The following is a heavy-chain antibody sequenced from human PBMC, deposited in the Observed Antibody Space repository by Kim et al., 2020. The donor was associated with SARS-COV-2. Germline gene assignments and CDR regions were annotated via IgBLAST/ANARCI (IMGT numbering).Heavy chain of an antibody. Sequence: SETLSLTCTVSGGSISSSSYYWGWIRQPPGKGLEWIGSIYYSGSTYYNPSLKSRVTISVDTSKNQFSLKLSSVTAAETAVYYCARQGVGAPFDYWGRGTLVTDSS. CDR3: ARQGVGAPFDY. J-gene: IGHJ4*02. CDR1: GGSISSSSYY. V-gene: IGHV4-39*01. D-gene: IGHD1-26*01. CDR2: IYYSGST.